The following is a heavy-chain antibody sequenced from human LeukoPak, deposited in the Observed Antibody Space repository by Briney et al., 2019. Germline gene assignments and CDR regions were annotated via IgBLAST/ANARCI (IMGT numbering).Heavy chain of an antibody. CDR3: ARISGSPYYFDY. V-gene: IGHV1-46*01. Sequence: ASVKVSCKASGFTSSSSNMHWVRQAPGQGLEWMGIINPSGGSTSYAQKFQGRVTMTRDTSTSTVYMELSSLRSEDAAVYYCARISGSPYYFDYWGQGTLVTVSS. D-gene: IGHD1-26*01. CDR2: INPSGGST. J-gene: IGHJ4*02. CDR1: GFTSSSSN.